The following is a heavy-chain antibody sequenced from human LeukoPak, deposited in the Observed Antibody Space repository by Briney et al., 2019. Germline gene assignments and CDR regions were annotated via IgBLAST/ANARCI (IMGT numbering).Heavy chain of an antibody. CDR2: IYYSGST. CDR1: GGSVSSGSYY. Sequence: SETLSLTCTVSGGSVSSGSYYWSWIRQPPGKGLEWIGYIYYSGSTNYNPSLKSRVTISVDTSKNQFSLKLSSVTAVDTAVYYCARESKYDSSGYFRGYYGMDVWGQGTTVTVSS. CDR3: ARESKYDSSGYFRGYYGMDV. D-gene: IGHD3-22*01. J-gene: IGHJ6*02. V-gene: IGHV4-61*01.